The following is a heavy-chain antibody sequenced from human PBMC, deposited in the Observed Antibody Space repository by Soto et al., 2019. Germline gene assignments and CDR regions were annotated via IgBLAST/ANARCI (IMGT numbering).Heavy chain of an antibody. V-gene: IGHV3-7*04. CDR3: AREHSFGLDY. D-gene: IGHD2-15*01. Sequence: EVHLVESGGGLVQPGGSLRLSCEASGFGFSGSWMTWVRQAPGRGLECLAKINPDGSGEYYVDSVKGRFSISRDNARSSLFFQMHSLRDEDTAVYFCAREHSFGLDYWGQGTLVTVSS. CDR1: GFGFSGSW. CDR2: INPDGSGE. J-gene: IGHJ4*02.